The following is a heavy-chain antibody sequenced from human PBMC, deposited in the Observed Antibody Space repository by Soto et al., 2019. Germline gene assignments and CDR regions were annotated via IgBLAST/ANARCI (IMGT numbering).Heavy chain of an antibody. CDR3: ARVVPRAAAATDYYYGMDV. CDR2: INAGNGNT. V-gene: IGHV1-3*01. CDR1: GYTFTSYA. D-gene: IGHD6-13*01. J-gene: IGHJ6*02. Sequence: WASVKVSCKASGYTFTSYAMHWVRQAPGQRLEWMGWINAGNGNTKYSQKFQGRVTITRDTSASTAYMELSSLRSEGTAVYYCARVVPRAAAATDYYYGMDVWGQGTTVTVYS.